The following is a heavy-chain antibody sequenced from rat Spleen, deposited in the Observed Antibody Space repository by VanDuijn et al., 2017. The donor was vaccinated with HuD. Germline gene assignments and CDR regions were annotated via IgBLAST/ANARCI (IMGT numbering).Heavy chain of an antibody. CDR3: ARRHFGYTDYFDY. V-gene: IGHV5-25*01. D-gene: IGHD1-4*01. CDR2: ISPGSGT. Sequence: EVQLVESGGGLVQPGRSLKLSCAASGFTFSNFDMAWVRQDSTKGLEWVASISPGSGTSYRDSVKGRFTISRDNAKSTLSLQMDSLRSEDTATYYCARRHFGYTDYFDYWGQGVMVTVSS. CDR1: GFTFSNFD. J-gene: IGHJ2*01.